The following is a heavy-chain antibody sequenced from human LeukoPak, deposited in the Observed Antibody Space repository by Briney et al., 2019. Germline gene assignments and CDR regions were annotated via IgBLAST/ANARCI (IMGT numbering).Heavy chain of an antibody. D-gene: IGHD6-13*01. CDR2: SNAANGNT. CDR3: ARGRHSSSWIIDY. V-gene: IGHV1-3*02. J-gene: IGHJ4*02. CDR1: VYTFTSYA. Sequence: ASVKVSCKASVYTFTSYAMHWVRQAPGQRLKWMGWSNAANGNTEYSQEFQGRVTITRDTSASTAYMEVSSLRSEDMAVYYCARGRHSSSWIIDYWGQGTLVTVSS.